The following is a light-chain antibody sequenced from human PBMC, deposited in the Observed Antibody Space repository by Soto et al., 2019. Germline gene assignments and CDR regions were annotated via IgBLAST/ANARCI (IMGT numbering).Light chain of an antibody. CDR2: EVS. CDR3: SSYAGSNNYV. CDR1: SSDVGGYNY. Sequence: LTHPPSASGSPGQSVTISCTGTSSDVGGYNYVSWYQQHPGKAPKLMIYEVSKRPSGVPDRFSGSKSGNTASLTVSGLQAEDEADYYCSSYAGSNNYVFGTGTKVTVL. V-gene: IGLV2-8*01. J-gene: IGLJ1*01.